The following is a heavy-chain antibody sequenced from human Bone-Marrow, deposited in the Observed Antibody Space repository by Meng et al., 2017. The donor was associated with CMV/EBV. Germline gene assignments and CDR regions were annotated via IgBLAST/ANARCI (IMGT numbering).Heavy chain of an antibody. CDR3: AREISSLGERYDY. D-gene: IGHD3-10*01. CDR1: GFTFNSYW. J-gene: IGHJ4*02. V-gene: IGHV3-7*01. Sequence: GESLKISCAASGFTFNSYWMSWVRQAPGKGLEWVGSINQDGSDKYYVDSVKCRFTISRDNAKNSLYLQMNSLRDEDTAIYYCAREISSLGERYDYWGQGTRVTVSS. CDR2: INQDGSDK.